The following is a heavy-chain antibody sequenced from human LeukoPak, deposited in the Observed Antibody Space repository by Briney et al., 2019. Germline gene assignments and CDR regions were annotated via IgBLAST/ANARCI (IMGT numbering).Heavy chain of an antibody. CDR1: GYTFTDYF. CDR3: PGVKKLMPQLEF. CDR2: INPNSGAT. D-gene: IGHD2-2*01. J-gene: IGHJ4*02. V-gene: IGHV1-2*02. Sequence: ASVKVSCKSSGYTFTDYFIHWVRQAPGQGLEWMGWINPNSGATKYAQKFQGRVSMTRDTSINTAYMDLTNLSSDDTAIFYCPGVKKLMPQLEFWGQGTRVTVPS.